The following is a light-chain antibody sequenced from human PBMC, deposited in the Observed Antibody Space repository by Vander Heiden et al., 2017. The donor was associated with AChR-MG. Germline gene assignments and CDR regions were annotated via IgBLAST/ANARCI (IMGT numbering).Light chain of an antibody. CDR1: NIGSES. CDR3: QVLASHSVV. V-gene: IGLV3-21*02. J-gene: IGLJ2*01. CDR2: DDS. Sequence: SYVLTQPPSVSVAPGQTASITCGGNNIGSESVHWYQQKPGQAPVLVVHDDSDRPSGIPERFSGSNSGITATLTISRVEAGDEADYYCQVLASHSVVFGGGTKLIVL.